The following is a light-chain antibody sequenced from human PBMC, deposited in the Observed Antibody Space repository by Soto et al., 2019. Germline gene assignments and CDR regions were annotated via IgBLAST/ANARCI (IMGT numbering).Light chain of an antibody. CDR3: QQRSNWPLT. J-gene: IGKJ5*01. CDR1: QTVRNNY. V-gene: IGKV3D-20*02. Sequence: ELVLAQSPGTLSLSPGDRATLSCRASQTVRNNYLAWYQQKPGQAPRLLIYDASSRATGIPDRFSGGGSGTDFTLTIGSLEPEDFAVYYCQQRSNWPLTFGQGTRLEIK. CDR2: DAS.